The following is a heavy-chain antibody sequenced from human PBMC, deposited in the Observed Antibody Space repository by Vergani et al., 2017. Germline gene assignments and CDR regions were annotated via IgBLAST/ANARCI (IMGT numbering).Heavy chain of an antibody. J-gene: IGHJ5*02. CDR3: AKDHGRAAEWLLSTPEYNWFDP. CDR1: GFTFSSYA. D-gene: IGHD3-3*01. CDR2: ISGSGGST. V-gene: IGHV3-23*01. Sequence: EVQLLESGGGLVQPGGSLRLSCAASGFTFSSYAMSWVRQAPGKGLEWVSAISGSGGSTYYADSAKGRFTISRDNSKNTLYLQMNSLRAEDTAVYYCAKDHGRAAEWLLSTPEYNWFDPWGQGTLVTVSS.